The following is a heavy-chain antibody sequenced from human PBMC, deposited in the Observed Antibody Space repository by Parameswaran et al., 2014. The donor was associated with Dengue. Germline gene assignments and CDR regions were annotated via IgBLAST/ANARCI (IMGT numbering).Heavy chain of an antibody. Sequence: VRQMPGKGLEWVSSISSGSSYIYYADSLKGRFTISRDNAKNSLYLQMNSLRAEDTAVYYCARDGQGLSGGSCYPFDYWGQGTLVTVSS. V-gene: IGHV3-21*01. J-gene: IGHJ4*02. D-gene: IGHD2-15*01. CDR3: ARDGQGLSGGSCYPFDY. CDR2: ISSGSSYI.